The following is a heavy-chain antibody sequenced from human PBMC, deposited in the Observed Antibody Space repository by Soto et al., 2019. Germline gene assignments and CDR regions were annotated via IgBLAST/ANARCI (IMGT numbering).Heavy chain of an antibody. CDR3: ARGEQQLARGLPLDY. J-gene: IGHJ4*02. V-gene: IGHV1-2*04. D-gene: IGHD6-13*01. CDR2: INPNSGGT. Sequence: HWVRQAPGQGLEWMGWINPNSGGTNYAQKFQGWVTMTRDTSISTAYMELSRLRSDDTAVYYCARGEQQLARGLPLDYWGQGTLVTVSS.